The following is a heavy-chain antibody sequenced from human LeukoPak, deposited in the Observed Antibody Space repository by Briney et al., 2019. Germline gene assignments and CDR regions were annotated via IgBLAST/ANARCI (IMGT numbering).Heavy chain of an antibody. CDR2: ISSDGTNT. J-gene: IGHJ6*03. CDR1: GFTFSSLW. CDR3: ARVYYYYYMDV. Sequence: GGSLRLSFAASGFTFSSLWWNWFRQVQGPGPGWVSRISSDGTNTYYADSVKGRFSISRDNAKNTLYLQMNSLRAEDTAIYYCARVYYYYYMDVWGKGTTVTVSS. V-gene: IGHV3-74*01.